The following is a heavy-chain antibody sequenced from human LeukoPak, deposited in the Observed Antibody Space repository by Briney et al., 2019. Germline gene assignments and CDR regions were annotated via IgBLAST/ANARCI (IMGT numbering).Heavy chain of an antibody. CDR2: ISAYNGNT. CDR1: GYTFTIYG. V-gene: IGHV1-18*04. Sequence: GATLKISFNAAGYTFTIYGISWVRQAPGQGLERMGLISAYNGNTNYAQKLQGRVTMTTDTSTSTAYMELRSLRPDDTAVYYCAGLGCGWYEGNYYFDYWGQGTLVTVSS. CDR3: AGLGCGWYEGNYYFDY. J-gene: IGHJ4*02. D-gene: IGHD6-19*01.